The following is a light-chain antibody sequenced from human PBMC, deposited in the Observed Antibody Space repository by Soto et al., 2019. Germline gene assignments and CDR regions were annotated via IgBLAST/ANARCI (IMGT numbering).Light chain of an antibody. CDR2: DAS. V-gene: IGKV3-11*01. Sequence: EIVLTQSPATLSLSPGERATLSCRASQSVRSKLAWFQQKPGQAPRLLISDASKRATGVPARFSGSGSETDFTLTISSLEPEDFALSYCQQSGSWPTFGQGTKVEI. J-gene: IGKJ2*01. CDR3: QQSGSWPT. CDR1: QSVRSK.